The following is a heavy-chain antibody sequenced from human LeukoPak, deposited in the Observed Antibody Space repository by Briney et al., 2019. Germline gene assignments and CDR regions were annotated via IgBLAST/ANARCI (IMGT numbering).Heavy chain of an antibody. V-gene: IGHV1-2*06. D-gene: IGHD3-22*01. CDR3: AKDHYYDT. Sequence: ASVKVSCKASGYTFTGYYMHWVRQAPGQGLEYMGRINPISGGTVYAQKFQGRVTMTRDTSTSTVYVELSNLRTEDTAVYYCAKDHYYDTWGQGTLVTVSS. J-gene: IGHJ4*02. CDR1: GYTFTGYY. CDR2: INPISGGT.